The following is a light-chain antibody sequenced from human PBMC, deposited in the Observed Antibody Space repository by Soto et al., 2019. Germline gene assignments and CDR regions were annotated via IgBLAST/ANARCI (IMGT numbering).Light chain of an antibody. CDR1: QSVSSSY. CDR3: QQYGSSPWT. CDR2: GAS. Sequence: EIVLTQSPGTLPLSPGERATLSCRAIQSVSSSYLAWYQQKPGQAPRLLIYGASSRATGIPDRFSGSGSGTDFTLTISRLEPEDFAVYYCQQYGSSPWTFGQGTKV. V-gene: IGKV3-20*01. J-gene: IGKJ1*01.